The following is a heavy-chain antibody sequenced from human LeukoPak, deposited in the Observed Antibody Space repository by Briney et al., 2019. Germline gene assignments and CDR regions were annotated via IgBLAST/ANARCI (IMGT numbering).Heavy chain of an antibody. Sequence: GASVKVSCKASGYTFTSYGISWVRQAPGQGLEWMGWISAYNGNTNYAQKLQGRVTMTTDTSTSTAYMELRSLRSEDTAVYYCASSSSPRAELPQFDYWGQGTLVTVSS. J-gene: IGHJ4*02. D-gene: IGHD1-7*01. CDR1: GYTFTSYG. CDR2: ISAYNGNT. V-gene: IGHV1-18*01. CDR3: ASSSSPRAELPQFDY.